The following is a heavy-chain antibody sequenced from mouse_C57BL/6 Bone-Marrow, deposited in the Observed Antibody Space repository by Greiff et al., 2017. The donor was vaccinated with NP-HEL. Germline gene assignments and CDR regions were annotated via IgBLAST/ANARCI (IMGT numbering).Heavy chain of an antibody. Sequence: QVQLQQSGAELVKPGASVKLSCKASGYTFTSYWMHWVKQRPGQGLEWIGMIHPNSGSTNYNEKFKSKATLTVDKSSSTAYMQLSSLTSEDSAVYYCARRDEGAMDYWGQGTSVTVSS. V-gene: IGHV1-64*01. J-gene: IGHJ4*01. CDR2: IHPNSGST. CDR3: ARRDEGAMDY. CDR1: GYTFTSYW.